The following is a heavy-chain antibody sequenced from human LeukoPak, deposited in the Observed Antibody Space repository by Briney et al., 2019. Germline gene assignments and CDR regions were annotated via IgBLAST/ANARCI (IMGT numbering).Heavy chain of an antibody. CDR2: ISSSSSTI. Sequence: GGSLRLSCAASGFTFSSYSMTWVRQAPGKGLEWVSYISSSSSTIYYADSVKGRFTISRDNAKNSLYLQMNSLRAEDTAVYYCARYYYDSSAYPDYWGQGTLVPVSS. V-gene: IGHV3-48*04. CDR3: ARYYYDSSAYPDY. D-gene: IGHD3-22*01. CDR1: GFTFSSYS. J-gene: IGHJ4*02.